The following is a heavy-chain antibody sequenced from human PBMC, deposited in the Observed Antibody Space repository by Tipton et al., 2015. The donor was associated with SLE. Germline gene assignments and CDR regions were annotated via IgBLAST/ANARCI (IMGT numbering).Heavy chain of an antibody. D-gene: IGHD4/OR15-4a*01. CDR2: INSDGSSM. V-gene: IGHV3-74*01. J-gene: IGHJ4*02. Sequence: SLRLSCAASGFTFSSHWMHWVRQAPGKGLVWVSRINSDGSSMFYMDSVKGRFTISRDNADNSLYLQMNSLRAEDTAVYYCARDSTDYGDMQLDYWGQGTLVTVSS. CDR1: GFTFSSHW. CDR3: ARDSTDYGDMQLDY.